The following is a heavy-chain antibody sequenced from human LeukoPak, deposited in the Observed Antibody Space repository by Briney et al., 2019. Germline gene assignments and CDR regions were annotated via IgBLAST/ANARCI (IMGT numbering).Heavy chain of an antibody. V-gene: IGHV3-48*03. CDR1: GFTFSSFE. J-gene: IGHJ4*02. CDR2: ISTSGITI. Sequence: GGSLRLSCAASGFTFSSFEMNWVRQAPGTGLEWVSYISTSGITIYYADSVKGRFTISRDNVKNTLYLQMNSLRAEDTAVYYCVREGFFDYWGQGALVTVSS. CDR3: VREGFFDY.